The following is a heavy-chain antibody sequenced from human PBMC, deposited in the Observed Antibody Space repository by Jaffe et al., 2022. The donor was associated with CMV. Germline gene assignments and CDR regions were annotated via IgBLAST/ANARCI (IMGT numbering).Heavy chain of an antibody. V-gene: IGHV4-39*01. CDR2: IFYRGST. D-gene: IGHD6-13*01. CDR1: GGSISSSSYY. Sequence: QLQLQESGPGLVKPSETLSLTCTVSGGSISSSSYYWGWIRQPPGKGLEWIGSIFYRGSTYYNPSLKSRVTISVDTSKNQFSLKLSSVTAADTAVYYCARRRSSSWYDLVDYWGQGTLVTVSS. J-gene: IGHJ4*02. CDR3: ARRRSSSWYDLVDY.